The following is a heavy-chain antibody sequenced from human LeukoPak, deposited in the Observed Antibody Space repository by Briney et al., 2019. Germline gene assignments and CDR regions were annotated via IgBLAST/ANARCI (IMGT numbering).Heavy chain of an antibody. CDR2: ISGAGCTT. V-gene: IGHV3-23*01. Sequence: GGSLRLSCAASGFTFSSYAMSWVREAPGKGGEWVSSISGAGCTTPHADSVKGPFTISRDNSTNTLFLQMTSLRVEYTALYYCARAYGSSGYYQLPIDYWGQGTLVTVSS. J-gene: IGHJ4*02. D-gene: IGHD3-22*01. CDR3: ARAYGSSGYYQLPIDY. CDR1: GFTFSSYA.